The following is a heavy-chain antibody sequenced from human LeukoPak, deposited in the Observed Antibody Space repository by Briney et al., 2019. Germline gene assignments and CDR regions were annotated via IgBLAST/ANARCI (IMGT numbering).Heavy chain of an antibody. V-gene: IGHV4-38-2*02. CDR3: ARAPTYYDILTGYSPDAFDI. Sequence: SETLSLTCTVSGYSLTSGHFWGWIRQPPGKGLEWIGSIYYSGSTYYNPSLKSRVTISVDTSRNQFSLKLSSVTAADTAVYYCARAPTYYDILTGYSPDAFDIWGQGTMVTVSS. D-gene: IGHD3-9*01. CDR1: GYSLTSGHF. J-gene: IGHJ3*02. CDR2: IYYSGST.